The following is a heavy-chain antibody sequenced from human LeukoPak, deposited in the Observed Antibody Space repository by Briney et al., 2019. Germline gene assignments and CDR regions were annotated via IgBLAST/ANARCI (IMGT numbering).Heavy chain of an antibody. CDR1: GLTFSSYA. CDR3: AKGVSVLGAARHDH. CDR2: VSNNGGST. J-gene: IGHJ4*02. Sequence: GGSLRLSCAASGLTFSSYAMSWVRQAPGKGLEWVSSVSNNGGSTYYADSVKGRFTISRDISKNTLYLQMNSLRAEDTAVYYCAKGVSVLGAARHDHWGQGTLVTVSS. D-gene: IGHD3-16*01. V-gene: IGHV3-23*01.